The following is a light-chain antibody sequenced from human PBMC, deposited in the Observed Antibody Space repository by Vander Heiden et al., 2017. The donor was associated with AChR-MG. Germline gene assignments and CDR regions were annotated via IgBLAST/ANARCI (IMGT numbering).Light chain of an antibody. CDR1: SSNIASNT. V-gene: IGLV1-44*01. CDR2: SNN. Sequence: QSVLTHPPSASGAPGQRVTISCSGSSSNIASNTVNLYQHRPGSAPNLLIYSNNQRPSGGPERFSGSKSGTSASLAISGLQSEDEADYYCAAWDDSLNGHVVFGGGTKLTVL. J-gene: IGLJ2*01. CDR3: AAWDDSLNGHVV.